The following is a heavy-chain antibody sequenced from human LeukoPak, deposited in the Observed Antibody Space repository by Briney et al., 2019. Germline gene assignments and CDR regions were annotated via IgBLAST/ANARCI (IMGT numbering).Heavy chain of an antibody. D-gene: IGHD5-24*01. CDR2: IYNSGRT. Sequence: PSETLSLTCTDPGGSISSYYWSWMRQRPGKGLEWIGHIYNSGRTYDSTSPKSRVTSLVATSTTQFSLKLNSVAAAARARLYSTRDKRLQYWGQGTLVTVAS. CDR3: TRDKRLQY. CDR1: GGSISSYY. J-gene: IGHJ4*02. V-gene: IGHV4-59*01.